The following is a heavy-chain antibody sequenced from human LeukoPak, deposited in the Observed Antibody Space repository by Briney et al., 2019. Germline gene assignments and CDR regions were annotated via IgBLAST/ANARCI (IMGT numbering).Heavy chain of an antibody. CDR1: GFTFINYG. D-gene: IGHD5-18*01. Sequence: ASVKVSCKASGFTFINYGLTWVRQAPGQGLEWMGWIRAYNGNTNYAQKLQGRVTMTTDTSTSTAYMELRSLRSDDTAVYYCAISVDTAMVYFDYWGQGTLVTVSS. V-gene: IGHV1-18*01. J-gene: IGHJ4*02. CDR3: AISVDTAMVYFDY. CDR2: IRAYNGNT.